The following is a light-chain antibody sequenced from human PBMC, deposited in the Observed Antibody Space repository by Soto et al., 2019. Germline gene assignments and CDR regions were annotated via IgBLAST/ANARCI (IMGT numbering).Light chain of an antibody. V-gene: IGLV1-47*01. CDR3: AAWDDSRSGLV. Sequence: QSVLTQPPSASETPGQRVTISCSGSSSNIGSNYVCWYQQLPGTAPKLLIYRNDQRPSGVPDRFSASKSGTSASLAISGLRSDDEADYYCAAWDDSRSGLVFGGGTKVTVL. J-gene: IGLJ2*01. CDR2: RND. CDR1: SSNIGSNY.